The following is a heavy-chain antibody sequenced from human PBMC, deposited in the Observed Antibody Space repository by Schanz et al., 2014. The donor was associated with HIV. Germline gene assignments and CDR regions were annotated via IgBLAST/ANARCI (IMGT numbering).Heavy chain of an antibody. CDR2: ISDTGVRT. V-gene: IGHV3-23*04. CDR1: GFTFSNYA. D-gene: IGHD4-17*01. CDR3: AKSRGDSWPYGMDV. Sequence: VHLVESGGGVVQPGRSLRLSCEASGFTFSNYAMSWVRQAPGKGLEWVSGISDTGVRTNYADSVKGRLTISRDNSENTLYLQMNSLRAEDTAVYYCAKSRGDSWPYGMDVWGQGTTVTVSS. J-gene: IGHJ6*02.